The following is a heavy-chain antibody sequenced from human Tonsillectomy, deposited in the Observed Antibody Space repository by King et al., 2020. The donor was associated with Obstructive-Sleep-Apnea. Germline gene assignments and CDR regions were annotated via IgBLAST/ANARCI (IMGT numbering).Heavy chain of an antibody. CDR1: GFTFSSYN. D-gene: IGHD2-15*01. V-gene: IGHV3-21*01. Sequence: VQLVESGGGLVKPGGSLRLSCAASGFTFSSYNMNWVRQAPGKGLEWVSFISSSSSYIYYADSVKGRFTISRDNAKNSLYLQMNSLRAEDTAVYYCARARTPWCSGWSCPAPDYWGEGTLVTVSS. CDR3: ARARTPWCSGWSCPAPDY. CDR2: ISSSSSYI. J-gene: IGHJ4*02.